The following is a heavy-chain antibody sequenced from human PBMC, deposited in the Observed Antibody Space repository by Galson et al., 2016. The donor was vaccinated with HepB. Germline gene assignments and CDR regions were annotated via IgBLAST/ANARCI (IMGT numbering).Heavy chain of an antibody. V-gene: IGHV4-34*01. D-gene: IGHD3-9*01. CDR3: ARSTIMLTGPDGVLDY. Sequence: SETLSLTCAVYGESFSGNYWSWIRQPPGKGLEWLGEMNHRGSTNYNPSVKSRVTISVDKSKNKFSLNLTSVTAADTAVYYCARSTIMLTGPDGVLDYWGQGTLVSVSS. CDR1: GESFSGNY. CDR2: MNHRGST. J-gene: IGHJ4*02.